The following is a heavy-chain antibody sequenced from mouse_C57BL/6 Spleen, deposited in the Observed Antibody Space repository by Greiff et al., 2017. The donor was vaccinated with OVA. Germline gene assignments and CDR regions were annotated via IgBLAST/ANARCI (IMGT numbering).Heavy chain of an antibody. V-gene: IGHV1-82*01. CDR1: GYAFSSSW. J-gene: IGHJ4*01. Sequence: VQLQQSGPELVKPGASVKISCKASGYAFSSSWMNWVKQRPGKGLEWIGRIYPGDGDTNYNGKFKGKATLTADKSSSTAYMQLSSLTSEDSAVYFCARPGNFDYYAMDYWGQGTSVTVSS. CDR3: ARPGNFDYYAMDY. D-gene: IGHD2-1*01. CDR2: IYPGDGDT.